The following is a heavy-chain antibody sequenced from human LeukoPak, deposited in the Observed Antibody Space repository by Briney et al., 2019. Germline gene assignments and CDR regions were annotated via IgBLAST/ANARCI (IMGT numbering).Heavy chain of an antibody. CDR3: ARDSNYDILTGPVDY. CDR1: GYTFTGYY. D-gene: IGHD3-9*01. Sequence: ASVKVSCKASGYTFTGYYMHWVRQAPGQGLKWMGWINPNSGGTNYAQKFQGRVTMTRDTSISTAYMELSRLRSDDTAVYYCARDSNYDILTGPVDYWGQGTLVTVSS. CDR2: INPNSGGT. V-gene: IGHV1-2*02. J-gene: IGHJ4*02.